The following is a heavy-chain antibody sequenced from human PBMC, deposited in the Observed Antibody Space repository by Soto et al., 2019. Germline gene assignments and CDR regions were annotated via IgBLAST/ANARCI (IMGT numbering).Heavy chain of an antibody. CDR3: ARVGVNYYYGMDV. CDR1: GYTFTSYG. V-gene: IGHV1-18*01. Sequence: ASVKVSCKASGYTFTSYGISWVRQAPGQGLEWMGWISANNGNTNYAQKLQGRVTITRDTSASTAYMELSSLRSEDTAVYYCARVGVNYYYGMDVWGQGTTVTVSS. J-gene: IGHJ6*02. CDR2: ISANNGNT.